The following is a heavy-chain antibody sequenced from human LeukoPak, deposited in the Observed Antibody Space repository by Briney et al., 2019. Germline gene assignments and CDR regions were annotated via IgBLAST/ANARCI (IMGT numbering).Heavy chain of an antibody. CDR1: GFTFSSYA. Sequence: PGGSLRLSCAASGFTFSSYAMSWVRQAPGKGLEWVSAISGSGGSTYYADSVKGRFTISRDNSKNTLYLQMNSLRAEDTAVYYCAKANSAMVRGAPNYYYYGMDVWGQGTTVTVSS. D-gene: IGHD3-10*01. V-gene: IGHV3-23*01. J-gene: IGHJ6*02. CDR2: ISGSGGST. CDR3: AKANSAMVRGAPNYYYYGMDV.